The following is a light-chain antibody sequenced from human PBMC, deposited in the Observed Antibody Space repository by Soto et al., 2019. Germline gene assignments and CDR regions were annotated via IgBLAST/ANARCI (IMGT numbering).Light chain of an antibody. CDR2: GAS. Sequence: EVVMTESPATLSVPRGERATLSCRASQSGNANFPWYQQKPGQDPGLLIHGASNRATGISARFIGSGFGTEFILTFSSLHFEDIAVYYCQHYNTWRWTFGQRTKVEIK. J-gene: IGKJ1*01. V-gene: IGKV3-15*01. CDR1: QSGNAN. CDR3: QHYNTWRWT.